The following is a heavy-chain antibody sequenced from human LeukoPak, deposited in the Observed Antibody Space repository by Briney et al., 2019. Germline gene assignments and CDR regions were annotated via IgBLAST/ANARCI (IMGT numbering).Heavy chain of an antibody. V-gene: IGHV3-21*01. CDR1: GFTFSSYS. D-gene: IGHD2-21*02. Sequence: GGSLRLSCAASGFTFSSYSMNWVRQAPGKGLEWVSSISSSSSYIYYADSVKGRFTISRDNAKNSLYLQMNSLRAEDTAVYYCVYRGSGVTAIHQIFDYWGQGTLVTVSS. CDR2: ISSSSSYI. CDR3: VYRGSGVTAIHQIFDY. J-gene: IGHJ4*02.